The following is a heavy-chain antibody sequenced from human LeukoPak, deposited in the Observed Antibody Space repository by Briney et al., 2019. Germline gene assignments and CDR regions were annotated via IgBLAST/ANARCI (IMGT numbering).Heavy chain of an antibody. CDR2: INPNSGDT. CDR3: ARDYCSSTSCLFDY. Sequence: ASVKVSCKASGDTFTGYHMHWVRQAHGQGLEWMGRINPNSGDTNYAQKFQGRVTMTRDTSISTAYMELSRLRSDDTAVYYCARDYCSSTSCLFDYWGQGTLVTVSS. D-gene: IGHD2-2*01. CDR1: GDTFTGYH. V-gene: IGHV1-2*06. J-gene: IGHJ4*02.